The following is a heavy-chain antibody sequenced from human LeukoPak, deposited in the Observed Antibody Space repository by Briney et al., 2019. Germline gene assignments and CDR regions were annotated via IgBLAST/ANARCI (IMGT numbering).Heavy chain of an antibody. V-gene: IGHV4-59*08. CDR1: GGSISSYY. CDR2: IYYSGST. Sequence: SETLSLTCTVSGGSISSYYWSWIRQPPGKGLEWIGYIYYSGSTNYNPSLKSRVTISVDTSKNQFSLKLSSVTAADTAVYYCASIAAAGLDYWGQGTLVTVSS. J-gene: IGHJ4*02. CDR3: ASIAAAGLDY. D-gene: IGHD6-13*01.